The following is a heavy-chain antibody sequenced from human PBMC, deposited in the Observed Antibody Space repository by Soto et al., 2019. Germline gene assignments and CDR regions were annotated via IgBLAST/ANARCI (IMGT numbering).Heavy chain of an antibody. Sequence: GASVKVSCKASGYTFTSYGISWVRQAPGQGLERMGWISAYNGNTNYAQKLQGRVTMTTDTSTSTAYMELRSLRSDDTAVYYCARVWSITGTTVAVQHYFDYWGQGTLVTVSS. CDR3: ARVWSITGTTVAVQHYFDY. D-gene: IGHD1-7*01. CDR1: GYTFTSYG. J-gene: IGHJ4*02. V-gene: IGHV1-18*01. CDR2: ISAYNGNT.